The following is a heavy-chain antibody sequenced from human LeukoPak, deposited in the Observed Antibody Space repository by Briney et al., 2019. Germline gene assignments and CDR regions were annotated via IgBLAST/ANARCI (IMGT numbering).Heavy chain of an antibody. CDR2: INPNSGGT. CDR1: GYTFTGYY. Sequence: ASVKVSCKASGYTFTGYYMHWVRQAPGQGLEWMGWINPNSGGTNYAQKFQGRVTMTRDTSISTAYMELSRLRSDDTAVYYCARDAYSGYYPDYWGQGTLVTVSS. D-gene: IGHD3-22*01. V-gene: IGHV1-2*02. CDR3: ARDAYSGYYPDY. J-gene: IGHJ4*02.